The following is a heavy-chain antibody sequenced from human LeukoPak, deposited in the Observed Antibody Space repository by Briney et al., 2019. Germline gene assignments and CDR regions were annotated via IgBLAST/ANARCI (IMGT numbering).Heavy chain of an antibody. Sequence: PGGSLRLSCAASGITVSSNFMSWVRQAPGKGLEWVSVIYSSDSTYYADSVKGRFTISRDNSRNTLFLQMNSLRAEDTAVYYCGLFKLGTSSNSHAFEIWGQGTMVTVSS. CDR3: GLFKLGTSSNSHAFEI. CDR2: IYSSDST. J-gene: IGHJ3*02. CDR1: GITVSSNF. D-gene: IGHD7-27*01. V-gene: IGHV3-53*01.